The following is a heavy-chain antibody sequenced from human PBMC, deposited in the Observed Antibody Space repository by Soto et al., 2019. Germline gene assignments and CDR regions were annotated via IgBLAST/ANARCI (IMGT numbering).Heavy chain of an antibody. D-gene: IGHD4-17*01. CDR3: ARAYYGDYPYFDY. CDR1: GGSFSSYY. CDR2: IYYSGST. Sequence: SETLSLTCAVSGGSFSSYYWSWIRQPPGEGLEWIGSIYYSGSTNYNPSLKSRVTISINTSKSLFSLKLSSLTSADTAVYFCARAYYGDYPYFDYWGQGALVTVSS. J-gene: IGHJ4*02. V-gene: IGHV4-59*01.